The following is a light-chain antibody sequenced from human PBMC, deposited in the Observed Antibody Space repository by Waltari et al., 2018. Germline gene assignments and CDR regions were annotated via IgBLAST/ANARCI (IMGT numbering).Light chain of an antibody. CDR2: KAS. Sequence: DIQMTQSPSTLSASVGARVIITCRASQSINSWLAWYQQKAGAAPKLLIYKASTLESGVASRFSGGGSGTEFTLTISSLQPDDFATYFCQQYNSIPWTFGQGTKVEIK. CDR1: QSINSW. J-gene: IGKJ1*01. CDR3: QQYNSIPWT. V-gene: IGKV1-5*03.